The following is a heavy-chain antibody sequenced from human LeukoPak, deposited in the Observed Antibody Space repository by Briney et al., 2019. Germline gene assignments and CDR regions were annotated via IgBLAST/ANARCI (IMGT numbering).Heavy chain of an antibody. Sequence: PSETLSLTCTVSGGSISSSSYYWGWIRQPPGKGLEWIGSIYYSGSTYYNPSLKSRVTISVDTSKNQFSLKLSSVTAADTAVYYCARATNTAMVGFDYWGQGTLVTVSS. J-gene: IGHJ4*02. V-gene: IGHV4-39*07. CDR2: IYYSGST. CDR3: ARATNTAMVGFDY. CDR1: GGSISSSSYY. D-gene: IGHD5-18*01.